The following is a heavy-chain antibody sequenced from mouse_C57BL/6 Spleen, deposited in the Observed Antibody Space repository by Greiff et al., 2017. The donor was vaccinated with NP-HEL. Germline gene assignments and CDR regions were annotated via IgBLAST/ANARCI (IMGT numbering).Heavy chain of an antibody. J-gene: IGHJ3*01. CDR1: GYAFSSYW. D-gene: IGHD1-1*01. Sequence: VQLQQSGAELVKPGASVKISCKASGYAFSSYWMNWVKQRPGQGLEWIGQIYPGDGDTNYNGKFKGKATLTADKSSSTAYMQLSSLTSEDSAVYFCARGASGSSSWYADWGHGTLVTVAA. CDR2: IYPGDGDT. CDR3: ARGASGSSSWYAD. V-gene: IGHV1-80*01.